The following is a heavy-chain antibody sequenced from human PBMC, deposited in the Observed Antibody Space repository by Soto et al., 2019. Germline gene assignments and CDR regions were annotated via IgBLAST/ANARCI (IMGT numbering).Heavy chain of an antibody. D-gene: IGHD3-16*01. V-gene: IGHV3-23*01. CDR2: ISGSGGST. Sequence: EVQLLESGGGLVQPGGSLRLSCAASGFTFSSYAMSWVRQAPGKGLEWVSAISGSGGSTYYADSVKGRFTIPRDNSKNTLYLQMNSLRAEDTAVYYCRLGEFWSPYFDYWCQRTLVTVSS. J-gene: IGHJ4*02. CDR1: GFTFSSYA. CDR3: RLGEFWSPYFDY.